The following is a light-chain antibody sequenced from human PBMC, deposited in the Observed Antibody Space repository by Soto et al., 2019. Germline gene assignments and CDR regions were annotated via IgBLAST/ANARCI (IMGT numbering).Light chain of an antibody. CDR3: QQYTDYPVT. V-gene: IGKV1-5*03. Sequence: DIQMTQSPSTLSASVGDRVTITCRASQSISSWLAWYQQKPGKAPKLLIYKASSLESGVPSRFSGSGSGTDFTLTINYLQPDDFATYYCQQYTDYPVTFGQGTRLEIK. CDR1: QSISSW. CDR2: KAS. J-gene: IGKJ5*01.